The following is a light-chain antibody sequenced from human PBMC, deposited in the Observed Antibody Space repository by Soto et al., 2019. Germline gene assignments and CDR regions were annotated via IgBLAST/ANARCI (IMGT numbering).Light chain of an antibody. Sequence: DIQMTQSPSTLSASVGDTVTITCRASQSISSWLAWYQQKPGKAPKLLIYKESSLESGVPSRFSGSGSGTEFTLTISSLQPDDFATYYCQQYNRYSRTFGQGTKVQIK. CDR1: QSISSW. V-gene: IGKV1-5*03. CDR2: KES. CDR3: QQYNRYSRT. J-gene: IGKJ1*01.